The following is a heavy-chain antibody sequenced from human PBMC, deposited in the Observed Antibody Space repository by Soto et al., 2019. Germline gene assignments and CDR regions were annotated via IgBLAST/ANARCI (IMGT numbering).Heavy chain of an antibody. CDR2: IYYSGST. J-gene: IGHJ2*01. D-gene: IGHD5-18*01. Sequence: QVQLQESGPGLVKPSQTLSLTCTVSGGSISSGGYYWSWIRQHPGKDLEWIGYIYYSGSTYYNPSLKIRVTIAVDTSKKQFSLKLSSVTAADTAVYYCARDLRGYSYGHGWYFDLWGRGTLVTVSS. V-gene: IGHV4-31*03. CDR3: ARDLRGYSYGHGWYFDL. CDR1: GGSISSGGYY.